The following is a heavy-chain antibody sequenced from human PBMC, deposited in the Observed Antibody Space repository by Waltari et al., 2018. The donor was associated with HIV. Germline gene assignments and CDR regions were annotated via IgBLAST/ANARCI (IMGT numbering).Heavy chain of an antibody. CDR3: ARDYDSSGYYQGGLDY. V-gene: IGHV3-66*01. Sequence: EVQLVESGGGLVQPGGSLRLSCAASGFTVSSNYMSGVRPAPGKGLEWGSVIYSGGSTYYADSGKGRFTISRDNSKNTLYLQMNSLRAEDTAVYYCARDYDSSGYYQGGLDYWGQGTLVTVSS. D-gene: IGHD3-22*01. J-gene: IGHJ4*02. CDR2: IYSGGST. CDR1: GFTVSSNY.